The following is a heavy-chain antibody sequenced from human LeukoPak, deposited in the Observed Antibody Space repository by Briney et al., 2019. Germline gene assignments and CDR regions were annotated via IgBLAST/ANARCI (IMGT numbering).Heavy chain of an antibody. Sequence: GGSLRLSCAASGFTFSSYAMHWVRQAPGKGLEWVAVISYDGSNKYYADSVKGRFTISRDNSKNTLYLQMNSLRAEDTAVYYCARDSAKALGVWGQGTMVTVSS. CDR2: ISYDGSNK. CDR1: GFTFSSYA. J-gene: IGHJ3*01. CDR3: ARDSAKALGV. D-gene: IGHD3-16*01. V-gene: IGHV3-30*04.